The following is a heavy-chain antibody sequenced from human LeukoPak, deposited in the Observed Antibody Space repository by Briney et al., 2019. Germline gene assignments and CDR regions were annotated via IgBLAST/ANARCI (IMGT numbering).Heavy chain of an antibody. CDR2: INPNSGGT. J-gene: IGHJ4*02. Sequence: EASVKVSCTASGYTFTGYFMHWVRQAPGQGLEWMGRINPNSGGTNYAQKFQGRVTMTRDTSMSTAYMELSRLRSDDTAVYYCVREGAYSSNYYGDWGQGTLVTVSS. CDR3: VREGAYSSNYYGD. CDR1: GYTFTGYF. V-gene: IGHV1-2*06. D-gene: IGHD6-13*01.